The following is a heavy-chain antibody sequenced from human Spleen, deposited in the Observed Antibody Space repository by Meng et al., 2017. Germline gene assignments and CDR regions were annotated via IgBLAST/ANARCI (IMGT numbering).Heavy chain of an antibody. CDR2: MNPNSGNT. CDR1: GYTFTSYD. Sequence: ASVKVSCKASGYTFTSYDINWVRQATGQGLEWMGWMNPNSGNTGYAQKFQGRVTITRNTSISTAYMELSSLRSEDTAVYYCARNGDYYGSGSSHYWGQGTLVTVSS. V-gene: IGHV1-8*03. J-gene: IGHJ4*02. CDR3: ARNGDYYGSGSSHY. D-gene: IGHD3-10*01.